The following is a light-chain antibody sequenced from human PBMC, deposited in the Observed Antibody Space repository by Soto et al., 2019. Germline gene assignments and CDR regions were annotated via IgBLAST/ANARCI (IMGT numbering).Light chain of an antibody. Sequence: EIVLTQSPGTLSLSPGERATLSCRASQSVPSDWLAWYRHKPGQAPRLLIYGAFSRANGIPVRFSGSASGTDFTLIISRLEPEDVEVYYCQQYGSLPKTFGQGTRWIS. CDR3: QQYGSLPKT. V-gene: IGKV3-20*01. CDR2: GAF. J-gene: IGKJ1*01. CDR1: QSVPSDW.